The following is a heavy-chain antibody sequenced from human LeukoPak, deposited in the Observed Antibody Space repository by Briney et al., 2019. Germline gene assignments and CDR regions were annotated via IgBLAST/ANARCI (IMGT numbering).Heavy chain of an antibody. Sequence: GGSLRLSCAASGFTFSSYAMHWVRQAPGKGLERVAVISYDGSNKYYADSVKGRFTISRDNSKNTLYLQMNSLRAEDMAVYFCARDPSGKFRTLGSNWFDPWGQGTLVTVSS. D-gene: IGHD1-14*01. CDR2: ISYDGSNK. CDR3: ARDPSGKFRTLGSNWFDP. V-gene: IGHV3-30*04. CDR1: GFTFSSYA. J-gene: IGHJ5*02.